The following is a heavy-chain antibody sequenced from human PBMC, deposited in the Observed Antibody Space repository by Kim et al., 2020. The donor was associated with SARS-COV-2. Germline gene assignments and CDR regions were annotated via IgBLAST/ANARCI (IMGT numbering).Heavy chain of an antibody. Sequence: GGSLRLSCAASGFTFSSYAMHWVHQAPGKGLEWVAVISYDGSNKYYADSVKGRFTISRDNSKNTLYLQMNSLRAEDTAVYYCAREGSGWYSIDYWGQGTLVTVSS. J-gene: IGHJ4*02. V-gene: IGHV3-30*04. CDR3: AREGSGWYSIDY. CDR1: GFTFSSYA. CDR2: ISYDGSNK. D-gene: IGHD6-19*01.